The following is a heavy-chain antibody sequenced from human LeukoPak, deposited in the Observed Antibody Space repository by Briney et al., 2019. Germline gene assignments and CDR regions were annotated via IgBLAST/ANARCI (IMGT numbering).Heavy chain of an antibody. CDR2: ISGSGGST. CDR1: GFTFSSYA. D-gene: IGHD6-6*01. J-gene: IGHJ4*02. Sequence: PGGSLRLSCAASGFTFSSYAMSWVRQAPGKGLDWVSAISGSGGSTYYADSVKGRFTISRDNSKNTLYLQMNSLRAEDTAVYYCAKRGSYSSSPRYYFDYWGQGTLVTVSS. CDR3: AKRGSYSSSPRYYFDY. V-gene: IGHV3-23*01.